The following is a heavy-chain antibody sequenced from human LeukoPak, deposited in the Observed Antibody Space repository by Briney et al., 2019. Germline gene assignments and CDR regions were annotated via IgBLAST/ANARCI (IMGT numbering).Heavy chain of an antibody. D-gene: IGHD4-23*01. J-gene: IGHJ4*02. Sequence: LETLSLTCAVYGGSFSGYYWSWIRQPPGKGLEWIGEINHSGSTNYNPSLKSRVTISVDTSKNQFSLKLSSVTAADTAVYYCARTTVVTGYYFDYWGQGTLVTVYS. CDR3: ARTTVVTGYYFDY. CDR2: INHSGST. V-gene: IGHV4-34*01. CDR1: GGSFSGYY.